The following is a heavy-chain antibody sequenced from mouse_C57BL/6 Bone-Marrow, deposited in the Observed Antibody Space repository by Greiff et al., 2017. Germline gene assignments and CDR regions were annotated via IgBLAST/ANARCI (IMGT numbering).Heavy chain of an antibody. CDR2: ISSGSSTI. V-gene: IGHV5-17*01. D-gene: IGHD4-1*01. Sequence: EVKLVESGGGLVKPGGSLKLCCAASGFTFSDYGMHWVRQAPEKGLEWVAYISSGSSTIYYAATVKGRFTISRDNAKNTLFLQMTSLRSEDTAMYYCARKLTGTPYWYFDVWSTVTTVTVSS. CDR1: GFTFSDYG. J-gene: IGHJ1*03. CDR3: ARKLTGTPYWYFDV.